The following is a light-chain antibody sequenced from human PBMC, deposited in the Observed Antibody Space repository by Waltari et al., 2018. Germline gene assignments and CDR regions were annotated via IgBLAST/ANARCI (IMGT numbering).Light chain of an antibody. CDR3: QTGGHGTWV. V-gene: IGLV4-69*01. CDR2: VNSDGSH. J-gene: IGLJ3*02. CDR1: SGHSSNI. Sequence: QLVLTQSPSASASLGASVKLTCTLSSGHSSNILPWPPQQPEKGPRYLMKVNSDGSHSKGDDIPDRFSGSSSGAERYLTISSVQSEDEADYYCQTGGHGTWVFGGGTTLTVL.